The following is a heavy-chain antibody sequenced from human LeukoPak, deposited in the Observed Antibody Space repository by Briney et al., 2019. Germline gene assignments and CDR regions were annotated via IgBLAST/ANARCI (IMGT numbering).Heavy chain of an antibody. J-gene: IGHJ4*02. CDR2: ISAYNGNT. V-gene: IGHV1-18*01. CDR1: GYTFTSYG. CDR3: ARGPRGNARITMIVVVPFDY. D-gene: IGHD3-22*01. Sequence: ASVKVSCKASGYTFTSYGISWVRQAPGQGLEWMGWISAYNGNTNYAQKLQGRVTMTTDTSTSTAYMELRSLRSDDTAVYYCARGPRGNARITMIVVVPFDYWGQGTLVTVSS.